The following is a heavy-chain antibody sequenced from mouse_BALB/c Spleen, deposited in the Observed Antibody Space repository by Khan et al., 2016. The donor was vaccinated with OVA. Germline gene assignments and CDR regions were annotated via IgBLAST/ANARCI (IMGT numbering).Heavy chain of an antibody. CDR1: GYTLTNYG. Sequence: QIQLVQSGPELKKPGETVKISCKASGYTLTNYGMNWVKQAPGKDLKWMGWINTYTGGATYADDFKGRFAFSLETSASTAYLQINNLKNEDMATYFCSRSNGNYWFAYWGQGTLVTVSA. J-gene: IGHJ3*01. D-gene: IGHD2-1*01. CDR3: SRSNGNYWFAY. V-gene: IGHV9-1*02. CDR2: INTYTGGA.